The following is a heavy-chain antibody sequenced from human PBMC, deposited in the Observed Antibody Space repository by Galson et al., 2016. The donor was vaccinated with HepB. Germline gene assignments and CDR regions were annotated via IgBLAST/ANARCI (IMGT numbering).Heavy chain of an antibody. Sequence: SLRLSCAASGFTFSSFGFHWVRQAPGKGLEWVAVMLSDADNKYYAESVKGRFTISRDNSKNTLYLQMNSLRAEDTAVYYCARDLFLGGPVRDPWGQGTLVIVSS. CDR2: MLSDADNK. D-gene: IGHD3-16*01. J-gene: IGHJ5*02. CDR1: GFTFSSFG. CDR3: ARDLFLGGPVRDP. V-gene: IGHV3-33*08.